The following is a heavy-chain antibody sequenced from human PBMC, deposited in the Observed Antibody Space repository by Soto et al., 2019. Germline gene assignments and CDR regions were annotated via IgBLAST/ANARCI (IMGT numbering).Heavy chain of an antibody. D-gene: IGHD6-25*01. Sequence: PRGSLRLPCASSGFTFINCAMNWFRQAPGNGLQWVSTISDRDLSTYYCDSVKGRFTISRDDFRGMLYLQMDSLRVEDTATYYCATALRDTYTGGFWGQGTLVTVSS. J-gene: IGHJ4*02. V-gene: IGHV3-23*01. CDR1: GFTFINCA. CDR2: ISDRDLST. CDR3: ATALRDTYTGGF.